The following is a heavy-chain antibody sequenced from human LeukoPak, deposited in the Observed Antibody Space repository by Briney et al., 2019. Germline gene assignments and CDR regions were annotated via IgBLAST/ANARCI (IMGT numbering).Heavy chain of an antibody. CDR1: GFTFSSYS. J-gene: IGHJ6*03. V-gene: IGHV3-21*01. Sequence: PGGSLRLSCAASGFTFSSYSMNWVRQAPGKGLEWVSSISSSSSYIYYADSVKGRFTISRDNSKNTLYLQMNSLRAEDTAVYYCARDENFQLWPYYYYYYMDVWGKGTTVTISS. CDR2: ISSSSSYI. CDR3: ARDENFQLWPYYYYYYMDV. D-gene: IGHD5-18*01.